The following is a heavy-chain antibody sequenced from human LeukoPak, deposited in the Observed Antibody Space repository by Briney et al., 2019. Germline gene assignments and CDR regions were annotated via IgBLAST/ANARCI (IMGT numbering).Heavy chain of an antibody. CDR2: IYPGDSDT. J-gene: IGHJ4*02. Sequence: GESLKISCKGSGYSFTSYWIGWVRQMPGKGLEWMGIIYPGDSDTRYSPSFQGQVTISADKSISTAYLQWSSLKASDTAMYYCARPQVRHGAIDYFDYWGQGTLVTVSS. V-gene: IGHV5-51*01. D-gene: IGHD2-2*02. CDR1: GYSFTSYW. CDR3: ARPQVRHGAIDYFDY.